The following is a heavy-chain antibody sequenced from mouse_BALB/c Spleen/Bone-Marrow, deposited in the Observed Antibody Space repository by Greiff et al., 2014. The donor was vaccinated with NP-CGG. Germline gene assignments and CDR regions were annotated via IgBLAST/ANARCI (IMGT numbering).Heavy chain of an antibody. Sequence: VKLVESGAELVRPGVSVKTSCKGSGYTFTDYAMHWVKQSHAESLEWIGVINTYFGDISYNQKFKGKATIAVDKTSRTVYMELARLTAEDSAIYYCARGYSNNYAMDYWGQGTSVTVSS. CDR3: ARGYSNNYAMDY. CDR2: INTYFGDI. CDR1: GYTFTDYA. V-gene: IGHV1S137*01. D-gene: IGHD2-5*01. J-gene: IGHJ4*01.